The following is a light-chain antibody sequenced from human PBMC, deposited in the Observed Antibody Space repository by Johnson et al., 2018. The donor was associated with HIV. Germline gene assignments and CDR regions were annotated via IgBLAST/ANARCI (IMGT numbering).Light chain of an antibody. CDR2: ENN. CDR1: TSNIGNNY. V-gene: IGLV1-51*02. J-gene: IGLJ1*01. Sequence: HSVLTQPPSVSAAPGQKVSISCSGNTSNIGNNYVSWYQLLPGTAPKLLIYENNKRPSGIPDRFSGSKSGTSATLGIAGLQTGDEADYYCGTWDKSLNTGAVFGTGTKVTVL. CDR3: GTWDKSLNTGAV.